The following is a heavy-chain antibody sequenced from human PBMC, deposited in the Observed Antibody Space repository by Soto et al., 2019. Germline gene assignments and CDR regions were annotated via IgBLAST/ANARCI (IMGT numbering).Heavy chain of an antibody. Sequence: QVQLQESGPRLVKPSETLSLTCSVSGGSITDYYWTWIRQPPGKGLGRMAFMSYSGTTSNNPPLNCRVTISIDAAKGPFSRTLSSVTAADPAGYFCAEVGVMASRHDAFHVWGQGARVTVSS. V-gene: IGHV4-59*01. CDR2: MSYSGTT. D-gene: IGHD3-16*01. CDR1: GGSITDYY. CDR3: AEVGVMASRHDAFHV. J-gene: IGHJ3*01.